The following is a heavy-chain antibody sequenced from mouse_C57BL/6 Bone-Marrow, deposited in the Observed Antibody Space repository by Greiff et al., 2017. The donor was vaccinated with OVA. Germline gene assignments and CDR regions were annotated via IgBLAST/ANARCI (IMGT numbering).Heavy chain of an antibody. J-gene: IGHJ4*01. CDR1: EYEFPSHD. D-gene: IGHD1-1*01. Sequence: EVQGVESGGGLVQPGESLKLSCESTEYEFPSHDMSWVRKTPEKRLELVAAINSDGGSTYYPDTMERRFIISRDNTKKTLYLQMSSLRSEDTALYYCAPRVFTTVVAPSAMDYWGQGTSVTVSS. CDR2: INSDGGST. CDR3: APRVFTTVVAPSAMDY. V-gene: IGHV5-2*01.